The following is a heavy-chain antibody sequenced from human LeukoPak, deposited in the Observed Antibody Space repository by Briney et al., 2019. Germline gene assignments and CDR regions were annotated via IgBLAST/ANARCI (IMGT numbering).Heavy chain of an antibody. CDR2: ISGSGGST. Sequence: GGSLRLSCAASGFTISSYAGSWVRQAPGKGLEWVSSISGSGGSTYSADSVKGRFTISRDNSKNTLYLQMSSLRAEDTAVYYCAKDGGRVVTARNFDYWGQGTLVTVSS. J-gene: IGHJ4*02. CDR3: AKDGGRVVTARNFDY. V-gene: IGHV3-23*01. CDR1: GFTISSYA. D-gene: IGHD2-21*02.